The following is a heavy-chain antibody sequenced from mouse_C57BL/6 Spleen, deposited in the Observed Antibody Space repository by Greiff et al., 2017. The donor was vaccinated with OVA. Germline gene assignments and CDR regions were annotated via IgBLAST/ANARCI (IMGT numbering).Heavy chain of an antibody. V-gene: IGHV1-22*01. D-gene: IGHD2-1*01. CDR1: GYTFTDYN. CDR2: INPNNGGT. CDR3: ARRKGGNWFAY. Sequence: LMESGASVKMSCKASGYTFTDYNMHWVKQSHGKSLEWIGYINPNNGGTSYNQKFKGKATLTVNKSSSTAYMELRSLTSEDSAVYYCARRKGGNWFAYWGQGTLVTVSA. J-gene: IGHJ3*01.